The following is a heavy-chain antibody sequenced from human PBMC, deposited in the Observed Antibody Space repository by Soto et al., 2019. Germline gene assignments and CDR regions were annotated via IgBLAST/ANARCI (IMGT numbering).Heavy chain of an antibody. Sequence: SETLSLTCTVSGGSISSYYWSWIRQPPGKGLEWIGYIYYSGSTNYNPSLKSRVTISVDTSKNQFSLKLSSVTATDTAVYYCARQDSSGYGFDYWGQGTLVTVSS. J-gene: IGHJ4*02. V-gene: IGHV4-59*08. CDR3: ARQDSSGYGFDY. D-gene: IGHD3-22*01. CDR1: GGSISSYY. CDR2: IYYSGST.